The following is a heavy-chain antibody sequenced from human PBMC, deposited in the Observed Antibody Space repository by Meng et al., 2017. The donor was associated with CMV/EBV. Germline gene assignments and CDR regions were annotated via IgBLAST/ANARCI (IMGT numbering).Heavy chain of an antibody. CDR3: ARGRDYDSSGYYGY. CDR1: EFTFSNYA. CDR2: ITASGGST. D-gene: IGHD3-22*01. V-gene: IGHV3-23*01. Sequence: GARKISGAASEFTFSNYAMSWVRQAPGRGLAWVSAITASGGSTYYADSVKGRFTVSRDNSKNTLYLQMNSLRAEDTAVYYCARGRDYDSSGYYGYWGQGTLVTVSS. J-gene: IGHJ4*02.